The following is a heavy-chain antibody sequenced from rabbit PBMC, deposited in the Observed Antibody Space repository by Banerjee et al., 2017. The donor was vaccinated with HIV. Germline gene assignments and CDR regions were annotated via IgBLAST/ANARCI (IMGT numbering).Heavy chain of an antibody. J-gene: IGHJ4*01. D-gene: IGHD4-1*01. V-gene: IGHV1S45*01. Sequence: QEQLEESGGDLVKPEGSLTLTCTASGFSFSSSYVMSWVRQAPGKGLEWIGCINTGSGSAYNASWAKGRFTISKTSSTTVALHMTSLTAADTATYFCARDRGDWGYYFTLWGPGTLVTVS. CDR1: GFSFSSSYV. CDR3: ARDRGDWGYYFTL. CDR2: INTGSGSA.